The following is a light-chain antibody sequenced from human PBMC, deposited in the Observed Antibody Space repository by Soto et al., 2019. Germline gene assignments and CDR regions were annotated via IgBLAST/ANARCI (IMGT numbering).Light chain of an antibody. Sequence: DIQMTQSPSTLSASVGDRVTITCRASQSISNWLAWYQQKPEKAPKVLIYRASSLESGVPSRFSGCGSGTAFTLTISNLQPDDFATYYCQQYNSYSYTFGQGTKLEIK. V-gene: IGKV1-5*03. CDR3: QQYNSYSYT. CDR1: QSISNW. CDR2: RAS. J-gene: IGKJ2*01.